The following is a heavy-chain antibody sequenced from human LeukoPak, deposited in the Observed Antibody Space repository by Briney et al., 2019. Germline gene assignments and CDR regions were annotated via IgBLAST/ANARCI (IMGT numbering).Heavy chain of an antibody. CDR1: GFTFSSYA. Sequence: GGSLRLSCGASGFTFSSYAMSWVRQAPGKGLEWMSAISGGGGSTYYADSVKGRFTISRDNSKNTLYLQMNSLRAEDTAVYYCARTYYYDRSLPQHWGQGTLVTVSS. J-gene: IGHJ4*02. CDR2: ISGGGGST. D-gene: IGHD3-22*01. CDR3: ARTYYYDRSLPQH. V-gene: IGHV3-23*01.